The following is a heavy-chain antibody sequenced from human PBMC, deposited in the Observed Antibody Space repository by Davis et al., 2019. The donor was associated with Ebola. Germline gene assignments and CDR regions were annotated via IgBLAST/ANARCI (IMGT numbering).Heavy chain of an antibody. CDR3: ARDGSTSNQKSGELDY. CDR2: INPNSGGT. CDR1: GYTFTGYY. D-gene: IGHD7-27*01. V-gene: IGHV1-2*02. J-gene: IGHJ4*02. Sequence: ASVKVSCKASGYTFTGYYMHWVRQAPGQGLEWMGWINPNSGGTNYAQKFQGRVTMTRDTSISTAYMELSSLGSEDTAVYYCARDGSTSNQKSGELDYWGQGPLVTVSS.